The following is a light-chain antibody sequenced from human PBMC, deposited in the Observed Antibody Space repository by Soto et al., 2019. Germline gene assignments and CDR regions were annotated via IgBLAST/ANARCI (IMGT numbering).Light chain of an antibody. V-gene: IGKV3-20*01. CDR3: QQYGSSPPIT. Sequence: ESLFTQSPGTLSLSPGERATLSCRASQSVSSSYLAWYQQKPGQAPRLLIYGASSRATGIPDRFSGSGSGTDFTLTISRLEPEDFAVYYCQQYGSSPPITFGQGTRLEIK. CDR2: GAS. CDR1: QSVSSSY. J-gene: IGKJ5*01.